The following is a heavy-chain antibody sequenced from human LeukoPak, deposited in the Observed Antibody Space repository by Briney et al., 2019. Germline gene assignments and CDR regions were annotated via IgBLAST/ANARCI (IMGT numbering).Heavy chain of an antibody. D-gene: IGHD2/OR15-2a*01. CDR2: ISSSSSYI. Sequence: GGSLRLSCAASGFTFSSYSMNWVRQAPGKGLEWVSSISSSSSYIYYADSVKGRFTTSRDNAKNSLYLQMNSLGAEDTAVYYCARATLHHFPDAFDIWGQGTMVTVSS. J-gene: IGHJ3*02. CDR3: ARATLHHFPDAFDI. V-gene: IGHV3-21*01. CDR1: GFTFSSYS.